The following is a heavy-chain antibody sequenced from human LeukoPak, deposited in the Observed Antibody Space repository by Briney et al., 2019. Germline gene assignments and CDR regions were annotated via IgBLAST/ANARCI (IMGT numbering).Heavy chain of an antibody. CDR1: GGSISSYY. Sequence: SETLSLACTVSGGSISSYYWSWIRQPAGKGLEWIGRIYTSGSTNYNPSLKSRVTMSVDTSKNQFSLKLSSVTAADTAVYYCATLETGYSLVSGFRQDDYWGQGTLVTVSS. V-gene: IGHV4-4*07. CDR3: ATLETGYSLVSGFRQDDY. D-gene: IGHD1-26*01. CDR2: IYTSGST. J-gene: IGHJ4*02.